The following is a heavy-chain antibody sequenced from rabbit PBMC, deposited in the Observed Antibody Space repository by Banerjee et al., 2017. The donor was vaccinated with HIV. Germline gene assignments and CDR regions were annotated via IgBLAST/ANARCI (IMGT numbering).Heavy chain of an antibody. J-gene: IGHJ4*01. CDR3: ARSNDWGLEYFHL. CDR2: INTSTGNT. V-gene: IGHV1S45*01. Sequence: QEQLEESGGDLVKPEGSLTLTCTASGFSFSSKYVMCWVRQAPGKGLEWIACINTSTGNTVYASWAKGRFTISKTSWTTVTLQMTSLTAADTATYFCARSNDWGLEYFHLWGPGTLVTVS. CDR1: GFSFSSKYV. D-gene: IGHD4-1*01.